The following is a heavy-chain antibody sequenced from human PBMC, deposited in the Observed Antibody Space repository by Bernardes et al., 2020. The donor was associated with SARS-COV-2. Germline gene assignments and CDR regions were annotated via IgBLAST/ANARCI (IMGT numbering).Heavy chain of an antibody. CDR1: GFSFSEYY. D-gene: IGHD5-12*01. J-gene: IGHJ4*02. Sequence: GGSLRLSCAASGFSFSEYYMSWIRQAPGKGLEWVSYISSGGSYRNYADSVKGRFTISRDNAKNSLYLQMNSLRAADTAVYYCARDSGDIVTTTERFDHWGQGTLVTVSS. CDR2: ISSGGSYR. CDR3: ARDSGDIVTTTERFDH. V-gene: IGHV3-11*05.